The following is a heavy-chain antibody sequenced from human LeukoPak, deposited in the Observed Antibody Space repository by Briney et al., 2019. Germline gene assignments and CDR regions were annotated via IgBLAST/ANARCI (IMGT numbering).Heavy chain of an antibody. Sequence: GGSLRLSCAASGFTFSSYCMNWVRLAPGKGLEWVSYISSSSSTIYYADSVKGRFTISRDNAKNSLYLQMNSLRAEDTAVYYCARGKYYDSRPNWFDPWGQGTLVTVSS. V-gene: IGHV3-48*01. CDR3: ARGKYYDSRPNWFDP. CDR2: ISSSSSTI. J-gene: IGHJ5*02. CDR1: GFTFSSYC. D-gene: IGHD3-22*01.